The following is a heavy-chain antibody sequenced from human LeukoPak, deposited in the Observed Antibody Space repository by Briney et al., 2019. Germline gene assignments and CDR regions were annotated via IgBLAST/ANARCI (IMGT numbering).Heavy chain of an antibody. CDR2: IIPIFGTA. CDR3: ARVWQDYSGVDY. Sequence: SVKVSCKASGGTFSSYAISWVRQAPGQGLEWMGGIIPIFGTANYAQKFQGRVTITADESTSTAYMELSSLRSEDTAVYYCARVWQDYSGVDYWGQGTLVTVSS. CDR1: GGTFSSYA. V-gene: IGHV1-69*13. D-gene: IGHD2-21*01. J-gene: IGHJ4*02.